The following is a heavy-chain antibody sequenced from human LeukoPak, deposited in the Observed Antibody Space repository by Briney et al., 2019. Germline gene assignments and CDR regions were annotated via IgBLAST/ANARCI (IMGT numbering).Heavy chain of an antibody. CDR2: IKEDGSEK. D-gene: IGHD2-15*01. CDR3: ARDRGGRTGLDD. V-gene: IGHV3-7*04. J-gene: IGHJ4*02. CDR1: GITFSRSW. Sequence: GGSLSLSCAASGITFSRSWMSWVRQAPGKGLEWVAFIKEDGSEKYYVDSVKGRFTISRDNAENSLYLQMNSLRAEDTAVYYCARDRGGRTGLDDWGQGTLVTVSS.